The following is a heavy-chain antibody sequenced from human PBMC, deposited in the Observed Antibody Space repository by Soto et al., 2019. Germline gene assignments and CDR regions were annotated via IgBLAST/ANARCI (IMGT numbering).Heavy chain of an antibody. Sequence: GGSLRLSCAASGFTFSSYGMHWVRQAPGKGLEWVAVISYDGSNKYYADSVKGRFTISRDNSKNTLYLQMNSLRAEDTAVYYCARDSGGFGELFEYYFDYWGQGTLVTVSS. CDR1: GFTFSSYG. CDR2: ISYDGSNK. CDR3: ARDSGGFGELFEYYFDY. V-gene: IGHV3-30*03. D-gene: IGHD3-10*01. J-gene: IGHJ4*02.